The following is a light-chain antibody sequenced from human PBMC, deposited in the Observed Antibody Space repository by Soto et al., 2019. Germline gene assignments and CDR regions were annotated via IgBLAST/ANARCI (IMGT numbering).Light chain of an antibody. Sequence: TVLTQSPGTRSLSPGDRATFSSGPSQSVSRTPLVWHQQHPGPAPRPHIYGASSRATGIRDRFSGSGSGTAFTLTIRRLEPDDFAVYYRQKYGNFWTFGQGTKVDIK. CDR1: QSVSRTP. V-gene: IGKV3-20*01. J-gene: IGKJ1*01. CDR3: QKYGNFWT. CDR2: GAS.